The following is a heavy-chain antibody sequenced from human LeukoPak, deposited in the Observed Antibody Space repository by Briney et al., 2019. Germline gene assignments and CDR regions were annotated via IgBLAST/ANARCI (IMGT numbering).Heavy chain of an antibody. Sequence: PGGSLRLSCAASGFTFSHYGVHWVRQAPGKGLEWVAVISYDGSNKYYADSVKGRFTISRDNSKNTLYLQMNSLRAEDTAVYYCARVSVIAVAGKGARYFDYWGQGTLVTVSS. D-gene: IGHD6-19*01. CDR2: ISYDGSNK. V-gene: IGHV3-30*03. CDR3: ARVSVIAVAGKGARYFDY. J-gene: IGHJ4*02. CDR1: GFTFSHYG.